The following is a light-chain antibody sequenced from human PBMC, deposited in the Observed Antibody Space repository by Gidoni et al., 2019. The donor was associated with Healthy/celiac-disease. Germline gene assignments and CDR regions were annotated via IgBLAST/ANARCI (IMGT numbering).Light chain of an antibody. CDR3: MQALQTPRS. CDR2: LGS. CDR1: QSLLHSNGYNY. J-gene: IGKJ2*04. V-gene: IGKV2-28*01. Sequence: DIVMNQSPLSLPVTPGEPASISCRSSQSLLHSNGYNYLDWYLQKPGQSPQLLIYLGSNRASGVPDRFSGSGSGTDFTLKISRVEAEDVGVYYCMQALQTPRSFGQGTKLEIK.